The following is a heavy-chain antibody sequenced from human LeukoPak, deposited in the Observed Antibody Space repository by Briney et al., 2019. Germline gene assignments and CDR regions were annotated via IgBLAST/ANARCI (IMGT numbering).Heavy chain of an antibody. CDR3: ARGYCSSTRCFDP. Sequence: GGSLRLSCAASGFTFDDYGMSWVRQAPGKGLEWVSSISSSSTYIYYAGSVKGRFTISRDNTKNSLYLQMNSLRVEDTAVYYCARGYCSSTRCFDPWGQGTLVTVSS. CDR2: ISSSSTYI. D-gene: IGHD2-2*01. CDR1: GFTFDDYG. V-gene: IGHV3-21*01. J-gene: IGHJ5*02.